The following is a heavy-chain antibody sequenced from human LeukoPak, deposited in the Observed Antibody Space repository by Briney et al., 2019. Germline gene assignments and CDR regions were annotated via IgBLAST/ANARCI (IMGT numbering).Heavy chain of an antibody. Sequence: GGSLRLSCAASGFTFRTYWMHWVRQAPGKGLVWVSRIHSDGSSTSYADFVKGRFTISGDNAKNTLYLHMNSLRAEDTAVYYCEREEGSPWQGFDPGGQEPRFPVSS. V-gene: IGHV3-74*01. J-gene: IGHJ5*02. CDR3: EREEGSPWQGFDP. CDR1: GFTFRTYW. CDR2: IHSDGSST.